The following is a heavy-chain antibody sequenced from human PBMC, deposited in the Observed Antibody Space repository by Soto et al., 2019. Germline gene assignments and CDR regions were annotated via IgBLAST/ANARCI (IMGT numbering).Heavy chain of an antibody. CDR3: ARDGYDGSGRPYPAY. CDR1: GGSMSEYF. V-gene: IGHV4-59*01. CDR2: IYYLGST. Sequence: SETLSLTCSVSGGSMSEYFWSWIRQSPGKGLEWIGYIYYLGSTDYNPSLKSRVTISVDTSKRQFSLRLTSVTAADTAVYYCARDGYDGSGRPYPAYWGPGTQVTVSS. D-gene: IGHD3-10*01. J-gene: IGHJ4*02.